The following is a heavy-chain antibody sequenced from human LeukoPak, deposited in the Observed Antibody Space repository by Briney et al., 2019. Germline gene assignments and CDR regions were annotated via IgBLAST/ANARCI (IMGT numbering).Heavy chain of an antibody. D-gene: IGHD3-10*01. V-gene: IGHV4-61*02. J-gene: IGHJ4*02. CDR3: ARDRGAPFDY. Sequence: SETLSLTCTVSGDSISSDSYYWSWIRQPAGKGLEWIGRIYISGSINHNPSLKSRVTISVDTSKNQFSLKLSSVTAADTAMYYCARDRGAPFDYWGQGTAVTVSS. CDR1: GDSISSDSYY. CDR2: IYISGSI.